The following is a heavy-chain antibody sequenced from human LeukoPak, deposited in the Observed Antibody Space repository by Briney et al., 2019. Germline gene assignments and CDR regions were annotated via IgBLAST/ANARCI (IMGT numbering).Heavy chain of an antibody. V-gene: IGHV4-34*01. J-gene: IGHJ5*02. CDR1: GGSFSGYY. Sequence: SETLSLTCAVYGGSFSGYYWSWIRQPPGKGLEWIGEINHSGSTNYDPSLKSRVTISVDTSKNQFSLKLSSVTAADTAVYYCARGRITMAVAWGQGTLVTVSS. CDR2: INHSGST. D-gene: IGHD3-10*01. CDR3: ARGRITMAVA.